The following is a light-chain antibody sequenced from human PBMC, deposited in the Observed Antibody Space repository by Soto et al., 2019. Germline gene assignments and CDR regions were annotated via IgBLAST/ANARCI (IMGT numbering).Light chain of an antibody. CDR2: EVS. CDR1: SSDGVGYKY. Sequence: SVLTQPASVFGYPGQLVIISRTGTSSDGVGYKYVSWYQQHTSKAPTLMIYEVSNRPSGISNRFSGSKSGNTASLTISGLQAEDEAEYYCISYTSSSTYVFGTGTKVTVL. J-gene: IGLJ1*01. V-gene: IGLV2-14*01. CDR3: ISYTSSSTYV.